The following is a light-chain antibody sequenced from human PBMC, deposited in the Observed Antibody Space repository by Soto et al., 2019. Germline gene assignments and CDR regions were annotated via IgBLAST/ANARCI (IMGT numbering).Light chain of an antibody. Sequence: QSVLTQSPSVSGAPRQSVNISCSANNSNIGSNAVHWYQQLPGKAPKLLMYYNDMLPSGVSDRFSGSKSGTSASLAISGLQSEDEGDYYCATWDDRLTARVFGGGTKLTVL. CDR2: YND. J-gene: IGLJ3*02. CDR1: NSNIGSNA. CDR3: ATWDDRLTARV. V-gene: IGLV1-36*01.